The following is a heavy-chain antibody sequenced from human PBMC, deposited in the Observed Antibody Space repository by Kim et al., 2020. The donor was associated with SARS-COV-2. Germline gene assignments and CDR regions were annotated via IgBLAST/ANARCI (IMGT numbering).Heavy chain of an antibody. CDR1: GGSISSYY. Sequence: SETLSLTCTVSGGSISSYYWSWIRQPAGKGLEWIGRIYTSGRTNHNPSLKSRVTMSVDTYKNQPSLKLSSVTAADTAVYYCARALTDLDYYYYGMDVWGQGTTVTVSS. CDR3: ARALTDLDYYYYGMDV. J-gene: IGHJ6*02. V-gene: IGHV4-4*07. CDR2: IYTSGRT. D-gene: IGHD3-3*01.